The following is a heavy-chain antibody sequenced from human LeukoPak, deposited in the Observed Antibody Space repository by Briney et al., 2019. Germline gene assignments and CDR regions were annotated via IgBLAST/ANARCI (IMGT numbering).Heavy chain of an antibody. D-gene: IGHD3/OR15-3a*01. CDR2: INPNGGGT. V-gene: IGHV1-2*02. Sequence: ASVKVSCKASGYTFTGYYMHWVRQAPGQGLEWMGWINPNGGGTNYAQKFQGRVTMTRDTSISTAYMELSRLRSDDTAVYYCARGFFGPISQGDYWAREPWSPSPQ. CDR3: ARGFFGPISQGDY. CDR1: GYTFTGYY. J-gene: IGHJ4*02.